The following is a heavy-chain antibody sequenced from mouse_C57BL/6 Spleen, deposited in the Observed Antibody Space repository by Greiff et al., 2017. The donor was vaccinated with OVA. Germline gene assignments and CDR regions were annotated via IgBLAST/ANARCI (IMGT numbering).Heavy chain of an antibody. V-gene: IGHV1-82*01. J-gene: IGHJ4*01. CDR1: GYAFSSSW. D-gene: IGHD3-2*02. CDR3: GRCDSSGYDYAMDY. CDR2: IYPGDGDT. Sequence: QVQLQQSGPELVKPGASVKISCKASGYAFSSSWMNWVKQRPGKGLEWIGRIYPGDGDTNYNGKFKGKATLTADKSSSTAYMQLSSLTSEDSAVYFCGRCDSSGYDYAMDYWGQGTSVTVSS.